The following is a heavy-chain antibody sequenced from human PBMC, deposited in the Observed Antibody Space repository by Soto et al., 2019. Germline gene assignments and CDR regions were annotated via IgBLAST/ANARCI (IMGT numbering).Heavy chain of an antibody. J-gene: IGHJ3*02. D-gene: IGHD3-22*01. CDR1: GGSISSGGYY. CDR2: IYYSGST. CDR3: ARATYDSSGYYSIRDRNAFDT. V-gene: IGHV4-31*03. Sequence: PSETLSLTCTVSGGSISSGGYYWSWIRQHPGKGLEWIGYIYYSGSTYYNPSLKSRVTISVDTSKNQFSLKLSSVTAADTAVYYCARATYDSSGYYSIRDRNAFDTWGQGTMVTVSS.